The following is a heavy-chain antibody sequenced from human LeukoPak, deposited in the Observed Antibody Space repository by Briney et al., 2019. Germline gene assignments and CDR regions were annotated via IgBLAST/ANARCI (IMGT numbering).Heavy chain of an antibody. CDR2: IWYDGSKK. CDR3: ARMSASYLDY. CDR1: GFTFSTYA. V-gene: IGHV3-33*07. Sequence: GGSLRLSCAASGFTFSTYAVNWVRQAPGKGLEWVAVIWYDGSKKYYADSVKGRFTISRDNSKNTLDLQMNSLRVEDTAVYYCARMSASYLDYWGQGTLVSVSS. J-gene: IGHJ4*02. D-gene: IGHD3-3*01.